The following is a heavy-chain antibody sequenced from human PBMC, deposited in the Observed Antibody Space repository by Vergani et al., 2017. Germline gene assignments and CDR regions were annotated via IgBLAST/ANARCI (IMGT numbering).Heavy chain of an antibody. Sequence: EVQLLESGGGLIQPGGSLRLSCAASGFTVSSNYMSWVRQAPGKGLEWVSVIYSGGSTYYADSVKGRFTISRDNSKNTLYLQMNSLRAEDTAVYYCARENYYDSSGYDYWGQGTLVTVSS. V-gene: IGHV3-53*01. J-gene: IGHJ4*02. CDR1: GFTVSSNY. CDR2: IYSGGST. D-gene: IGHD3-22*01. CDR3: ARENYYDSSGYDY.